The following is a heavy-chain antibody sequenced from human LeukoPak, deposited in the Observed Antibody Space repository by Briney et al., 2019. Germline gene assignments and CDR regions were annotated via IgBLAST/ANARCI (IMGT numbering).Heavy chain of an antibody. J-gene: IGHJ4*02. D-gene: IGHD6-6*01. Sequence: PSETLSLTCTVSGYSISSGYYWGWIRQPPGKGLEWIGSIYHSGSTYYNPSLKSRVTISVDTSKNQFSLKLSSVTAADTAVYYCARGGIAARPEYWGQGTLVTVSS. V-gene: IGHV4-38-2*02. CDR1: GYSISSGYY. CDR2: IYHSGST. CDR3: ARGGIAARPEY.